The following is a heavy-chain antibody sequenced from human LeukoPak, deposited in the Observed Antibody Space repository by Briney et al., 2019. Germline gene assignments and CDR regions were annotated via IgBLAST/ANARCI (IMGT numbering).Heavy chain of an antibody. V-gene: IGHV3-48*03. J-gene: IGHJ4*02. CDR1: GFTFSSHD. CDR3: ARTLTTTYS. D-gene: IGHD4-17*01. Sequence: GGSLRLSCAASGFTFSSHDMNWVRQAPGKGLEWLSYISNSGGDINYADSVKGRFTISRDNAKNSLYLQMNSLRVEDTAVYYCARTLTTTYSWGQGTLVTVSS. CDR2: ISNSGGDI.